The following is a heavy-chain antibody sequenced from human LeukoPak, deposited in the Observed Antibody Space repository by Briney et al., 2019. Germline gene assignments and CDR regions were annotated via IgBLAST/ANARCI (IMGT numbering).Heavy chain of an antibody. Sequence: ASVKVSCKASGYTFTSYGISWVRQAPGQGLEWMGWISSYNGNTNYAQKLQGRVTMTTDTSTSTAYMELRSLRSDDTAVYYCARDGIYYDSNAFDIWGQGTMVTVSS. CDR3: ARDGIYYDSNAFDI. CDR2: ISSYNGNT. V-gene: IGHV1-18*01. D-gene: IGHD3-22*01. J-gene: IGHJ3*02. CDR1: GYTFTSYG.